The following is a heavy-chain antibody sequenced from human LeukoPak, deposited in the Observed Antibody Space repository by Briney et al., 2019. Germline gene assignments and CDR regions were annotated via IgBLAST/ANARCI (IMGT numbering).Heavy chain of an antibody. CDR3: ARGRSSGWSNCYYYYGMDV. Sequence: PSETLSLTCAVYGGSFSGYYWSWIRQPPGKGLEWIGEINHSGSTNYNPSLKSRVTISVDTSKNQFSLKLSSVTAADTAVYYCARGRSSGWSNCYYYYGMDVWGKGTTVTVSS. J-gene: IGHJ6*04. CDR2: INHSGST. D-gene: IGHD6-19*01. CDR1: GGSFSGYY. V-gene: IGHV4-34*01.